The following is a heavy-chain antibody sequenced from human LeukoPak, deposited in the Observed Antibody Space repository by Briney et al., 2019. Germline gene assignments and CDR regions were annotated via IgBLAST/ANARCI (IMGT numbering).Heavy chain of an antibody. CDR1: GFTFHEYA. Sequence: GGSLTLSCAASGFTFHEYAMHWVRQAPGKGLEWVSGISWNSGSIGYADSVKGRFTISRDNAKNSLYLQMNSLRAEDTALYYCAKASCSSTSCYNDYWGQGTLVTVSS. CDR3: AKASCSSTSCYNDY. J-gene: IGHJ4*02. D-gene: IGHD2-2*02. CDR2: ISWNSGSI. V-gene: IGHV3-9*01.